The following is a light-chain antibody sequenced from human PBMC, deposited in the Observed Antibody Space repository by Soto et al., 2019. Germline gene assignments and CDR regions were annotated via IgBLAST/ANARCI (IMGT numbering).Light chain of an antibody. CDR1: QGIRHY. CDR2: GAS. J-gene: IGKJ5*01. V-gene: IGKV1-9*01. CDR3: QQVYGHPPA. Sequence: DIQLTQSPSLLSASVGARVTITGRASQGIRHYLAWYQQKPGKAPSLLMYGASTLQSGVPSRFSGSGSGTEFTLTISSLQPEDVATYFCQQVYGHPPAFGPGTRLDIK.